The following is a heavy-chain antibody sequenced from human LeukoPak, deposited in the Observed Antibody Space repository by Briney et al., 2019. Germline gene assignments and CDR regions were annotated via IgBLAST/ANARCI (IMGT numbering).Heavy chain of an antibody. CDR1: GFTFSSYA. CDR2: ISYDGSNK. V-gene: IGHV3-30-3*01. CDR3: ARDHALGYCSSTSCPSADY. Sequence: PGRSLRLSCAASGFTFSSYAMHWVRQAPGKGLEWVAVISYDGSNKYYADSVKGRFTISRDNSKNTLYLQMNSLRAEDTAVYYCARDHALGYCSSTSCPSADYWGQGTLVTVSS. J-gene: IGHJ4*02. D-gene: IGHD2-2*01.